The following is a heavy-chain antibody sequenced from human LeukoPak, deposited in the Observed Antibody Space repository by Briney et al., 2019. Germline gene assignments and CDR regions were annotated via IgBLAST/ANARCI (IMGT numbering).Heavy chain of an antibody. Sequence: SETLSLTCTVSGGTVISGSYYWSWIRQPPGKGLEWIGYIYYSGNTNYNPSLKSRVSISMDTSKYQFSLKLTSVIAADTAVYYCARDTRYGEFGYYHYGMDVWGQGTTVTVSS. D-gene: IGHD4-17*01. CDR3: ARDTRYGEFGYYHYGMDV. V-gene: IGHV4-61*01. CDR1: GGTVISGSYY. CDR2: IYYSGNT. J-gene: IGHJ6*02.